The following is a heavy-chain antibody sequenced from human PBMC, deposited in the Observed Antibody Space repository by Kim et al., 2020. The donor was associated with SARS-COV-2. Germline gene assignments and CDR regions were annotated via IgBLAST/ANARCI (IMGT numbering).Heavy chain of an antibody. J-gene: IGHJ6*02. V-gene: IGHV3-74*01. CDR1: GFTFSSYW. CDR2: INSDGSST. Sequence: GGSLRLSCAASGFTFSSYWMHWVRQAPGKGLVWVSRINSDGSSTSYADSVKGRFTISRDNAKNTLYLQMNSLRAEDTAVYYCARAPYISGWYVIPGNYYYGMDVWGQGTTVTVSS. CDR3: ARAPYISGWYVIPGNYYYGMDV. D-gene: IGHD6-19*01.